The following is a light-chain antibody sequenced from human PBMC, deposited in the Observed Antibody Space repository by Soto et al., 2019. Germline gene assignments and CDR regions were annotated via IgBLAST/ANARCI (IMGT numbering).Light chain of an antibody. J-gene: IGKJ2*01. Sequence: DIQMTQSPSSLSSSVGDRVTITCRASQTISTYLNWYQQKPGKAPRLLIYDASSLLSGIPSTFSGSGSATDFTLTIASLQPDDFSTYYCQQSDSTPYTFGQGTKVEI. CDR2: DAS. V-gene: IGKV1-39*01. CDR3: QQSDSTPYT. CDR1: QTISTY.